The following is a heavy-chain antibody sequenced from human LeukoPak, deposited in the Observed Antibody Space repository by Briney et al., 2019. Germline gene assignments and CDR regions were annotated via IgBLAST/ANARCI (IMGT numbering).Heavy chain of an antibody. Sequence: SETLSLTCTVSGGSISSSSYYWGWIRQPPGKGLEWIGSIYYSGSTYYNPSLKSRVTISIDTSKNQFSLKLSSVTAADTAVYFCARVAAAGNYYFDYWGQGTLVAVSS. D-gene: IGHD6-13*01. CDR3: ARVAAAGNYYFDY. CDR1: GGSISSSSYY. V-gene: IGHV4-39*07. CDR2: IYYSGST. J-gene: IGHJ4*02.